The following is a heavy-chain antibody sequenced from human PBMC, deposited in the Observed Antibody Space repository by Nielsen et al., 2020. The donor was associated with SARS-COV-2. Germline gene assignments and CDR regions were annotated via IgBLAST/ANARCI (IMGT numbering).Heavy chain of an antibody. CDR1: GGSISSGDYY. D-gene: IGHD3-3*01. V-gene: IGHV4-30-4*01. J-gene: IGHJ4*02. CDR3: ARSAAYYDFWSGYSLDS. CDR2: IYYSGST. Sequence: SETLSLTCTVSGGSISSGDYYWSWIRQPPGKGLEWIGYIYYSGSTYYKPSLKSRVTISVDTSKNQFSLKLSSVTAADTAVYYCARSAAYYDFWSGYSLDSLGQGTLVTVSS.